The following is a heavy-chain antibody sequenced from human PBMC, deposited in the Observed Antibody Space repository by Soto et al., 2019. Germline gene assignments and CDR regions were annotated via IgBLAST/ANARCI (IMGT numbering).Heavy chain of an antibody. J-gene: IGHJ6*02. Sequence: ASVKVSCKVSGYTLTELSMHWVRQAPGKGLEWMGGFDPEDGETIYAQKFQGRVTMTEDTSTDTAYMELSSLRSEDTAVYYCATTNSSGWYYYYGMDVWGQGTTVTVSS. CDR3: ATTNSSGWYYYYGMDV. D-gene: IGHD6-25*01. CDR1: GYTLTELS. V-gene: IGHV1-24*01. CDR2: FDPEDGET.